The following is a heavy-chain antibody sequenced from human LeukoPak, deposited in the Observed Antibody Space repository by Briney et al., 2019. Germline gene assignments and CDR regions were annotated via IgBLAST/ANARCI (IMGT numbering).Heavy chain of an antibody. Sequence: ASVKVSCKASGYTFTSYDINWVRQATGQGLEWMGWMNPNSGNTGYAQKLQGRVTMTTDTSTSTAYMELRSLRSDDTAVYYCARVHYDSSGYSSFDYWGQGTLVTVSS. V-gene: IGHV1-8*01. J-gene: IGHJ4*02. CDR2: MNPNSGNT. D-gene: IGHD3-22*01. CDR3: ARVHYDSSGYSSFDY. CDR1: GYTFTSYD.